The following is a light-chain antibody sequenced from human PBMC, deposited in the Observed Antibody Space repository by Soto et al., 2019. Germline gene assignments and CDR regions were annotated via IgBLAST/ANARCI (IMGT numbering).Light chain of an antibody. CDR2: GAS. CDR1: QSVSSSY. Sequence: EIVLTQSPGTLSLSPGERATLSCRVSQSVSSSYIAWYQQKPGQAPRLLIYGASTRATGIPDRFSGSGSGTDFTLTISRLEPEDFAVYYCHHYGGSPITFGQGTRLEIK. V-gene: IGKV3-20*01. CDR3: HHYGGSPIT. J-gene: IGKJ5*01.